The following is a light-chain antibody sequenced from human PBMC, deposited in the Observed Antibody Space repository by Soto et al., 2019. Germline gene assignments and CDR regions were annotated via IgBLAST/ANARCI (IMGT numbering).Light chain of an antibody. Sequence: QSVLTQPASVSGSPGQSITISCTATSSDIGGYYYVSWYQHHPGKAPKLMIYQVSNRPSGVSNRFSGSKSGNTASLTISGLQAEDEADYYCTSYTSSSTFYVFGTGTKVTVL. CDR3: TSYTSSSTFYV. CDR1: SSDIGGYYY. J-gene: IGLJ1*01. CDR2: QVS. V-gene: IGLV2-14*01.